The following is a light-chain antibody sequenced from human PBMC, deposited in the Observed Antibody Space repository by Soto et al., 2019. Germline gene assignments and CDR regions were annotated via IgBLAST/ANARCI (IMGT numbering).Light chain of an antibody. Sequence: EIVLTQSPGTLSLSPGERATLSCRPSQSVRSSNLAWDQQKPGQAPRLLIYCASTRATGIPARFSGSGSGTEFTLTISSLQSEDFAVDYCQQYNNWPRTTWTFGQGTKVDIK. V-gene: IGKV3-15*01. CDR2: CAS. CDR1: QSVRSSN. CDR3: QQYNNWPRTTWT. J-gene: IGKJ1*01.